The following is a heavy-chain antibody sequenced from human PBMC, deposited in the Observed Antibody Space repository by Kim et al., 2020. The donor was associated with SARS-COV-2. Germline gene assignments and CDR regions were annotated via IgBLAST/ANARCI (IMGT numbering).Heavy chain of an antibody. Sequence: STTYNSHLRSRITISLDTSQNQFSLELRSVTAADTAVYFCAGDFTDYYDYWGQGILVTVSS. V-gene: IGHV4-59*01. CDR3: AGDFTDYYDY. J-gene: IGHJ4*02. CDR2: ST.